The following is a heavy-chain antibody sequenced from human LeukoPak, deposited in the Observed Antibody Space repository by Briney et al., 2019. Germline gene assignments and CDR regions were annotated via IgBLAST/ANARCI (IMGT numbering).Heavy chain of an antibody. CDR3: AKEELGALVY. D-gene: IGHD1-7*01. V-gene: IGHV3-30*02. CDR1: GFTFTTHG. CDR2: IRYDGGSK. J-gene: IGHJ4*02. Sequence: PGGSLRLSCAASGFTFTTHGTHWVRQAPGKGLEWVAFIRYDGGSKFYVDSMKGRFTISRDNSKDTVYLQMISLRAEDTAVYYCAKEELGALVYWGQGTLVTVSS.